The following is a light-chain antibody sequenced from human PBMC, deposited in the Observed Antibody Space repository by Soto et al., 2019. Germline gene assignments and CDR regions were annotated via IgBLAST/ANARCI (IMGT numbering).Light chain of an antibody. Sequence: DIQMTQSPSSLSASVGDRVTITCRASQSISSFLNWYQQKPGKAPKVLIFGASSLQSGVPPRFSGSGSGTDYTLTISSLQPEDFATYYCQQNYNIPLTFGGGAKVDIK. CDR1: QSISSF. J-gene: IGKJ4*01. CDR3: QQNYNIPLT. CDR2: GAS. V-gene: IGKV1-39*01.